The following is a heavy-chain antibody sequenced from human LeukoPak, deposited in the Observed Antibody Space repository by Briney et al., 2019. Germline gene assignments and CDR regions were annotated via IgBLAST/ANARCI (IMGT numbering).Heavy chain of an antibody. CDR3: ARRGPDAFDI. V-gene: IGHV5-10-1*01. J-gene: IGHJ3*02. CDR1: GYSFPSYW. Sequence: GESLKISCRVSGYSFPSYWITWVRQMPGKGLEWMGRIAPSDSYTNYSPSFEGHVAFSVDKSISTVYLQWSSLKASDTAMYYCARRGPDAFDIWGQGTMVTVSS. D-gene: IGHD3-10*01. CDR2: IAPSDSYT.